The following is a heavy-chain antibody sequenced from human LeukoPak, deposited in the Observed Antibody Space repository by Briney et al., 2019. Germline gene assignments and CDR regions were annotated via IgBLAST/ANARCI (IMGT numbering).Heavy chain of an antibody. CDR2: ITYDGTT. V-gene: IGHV3-15*01. D-gene: IGHD4-17*01. CDR3: TWMATVRTVDY. Sequence: GGSLRLSCVVSGLKFSDAWMSWVRQAPGKGLEWVGRITYDGTTDYAAPVKGRFSISRDNSKNTFYLQTNSLQTDDTAMYYCTWMATVRTVDYWGQGTLVTVSS. J-gene: IGHJ4*02. CDR1: GLKFSDAW.